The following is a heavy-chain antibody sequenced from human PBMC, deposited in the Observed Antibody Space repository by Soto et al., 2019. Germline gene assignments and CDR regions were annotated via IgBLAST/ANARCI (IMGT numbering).Heavy chain of an antibody. CDR3: TKGDSSGYFDPSAGYSTPDH. J-gene: IGHJ5*02. CDR1: GLIFKDFA. V-gene: IGHV3-23*01. Sequence: EVQLFESGGGLVEPGKSLRLSCAASGLIFKDFAMRWVRQAPGKGLEWVSTITTSDDITYSADSVRGRFTISRDNSANTLFLQMSSLRGDDTATYYCTKGDSSGYFDPSAGYSTPDHWGQGTLVTVSS. CDR2: ITTSDDIT. D-gene: IGHD2-15*01.